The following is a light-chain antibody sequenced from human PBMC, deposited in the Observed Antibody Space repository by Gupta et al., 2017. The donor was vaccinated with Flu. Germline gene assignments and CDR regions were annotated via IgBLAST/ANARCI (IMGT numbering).Light chain of an antibody. CDR2: EVT. Sequence: INTSSTGTSSDVGNYDLVFWYQHHPGKAPKLIISEVTKRPSGVSSRFSGSKSGNSASLTISGLQADDEADYYCCSFAGSSASYVFGTGTKVT. CDR3: CSFAGSSASYV. J-gene: IGLJ1*01. CDR1: SSDVGNYDL. V-gene: IGLV2-23*02.